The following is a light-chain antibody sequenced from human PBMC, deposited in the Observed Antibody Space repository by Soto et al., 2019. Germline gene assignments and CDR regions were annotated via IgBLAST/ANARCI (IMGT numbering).Light chain of an antibody. CDR3: LQDYNYPWT. Sequence: AIQMTQSPSSLSASVGDRVTITCRASQGIRNDLGWYQQKPGKAPKLLIYAASSLQSGVPTRFSGSGSGKDFTLTISSLQPEDFATYYCLQDYNYPWTFGQGTKVEIK. CDR1: QGIRND. CDR2: AAS. J-gene: IGKJ1*01. V-gene: IGKV1-6*01.